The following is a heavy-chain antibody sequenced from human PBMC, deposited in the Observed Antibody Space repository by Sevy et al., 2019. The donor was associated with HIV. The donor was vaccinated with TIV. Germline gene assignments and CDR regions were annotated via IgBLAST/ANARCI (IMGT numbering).Heavy chain of an antibody. J-gene: IGHJ6*02. V-gene: IGHV3-9*01. D-gene: IGHD2-15*01. CDR1: GFTFDDYA. Sequence: GGSLRLSCAASGFTFDDYAMHWVRQAPGKGLEWVSGISWNSGSIGYADSVKGRFTISRDNAKNSLYLQMNSQRAEDTALYYCAKELQNLYYYYGMDVWGQGTTVTVSS. CDR3: AKELQNLYYYYGMDV. CDR2: ISWNSGSI.